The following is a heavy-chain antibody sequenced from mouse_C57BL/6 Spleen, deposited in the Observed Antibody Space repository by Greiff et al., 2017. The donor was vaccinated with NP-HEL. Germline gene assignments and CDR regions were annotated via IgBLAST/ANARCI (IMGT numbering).Heavy chain of an antibody. CDR1: GYSITSGYY. CDR2: ISYDGSN. D-gene: IGHD1-1*01. CDR3: ARANHYGSSYDY. V-gene: IGHV3-6*01. Sequence: EVKLQESGPGLVKPSQSLSLTCSVTGYSITSGYYWNWIRQFPGNKLEWMGYISYDGSNNYNPSLKNRISITRDTSKNQFFLKLNSVTTEDTATYYCARANHYGSSYDYWGQGTTLTVSS. J-gene: IGHJ2*01.